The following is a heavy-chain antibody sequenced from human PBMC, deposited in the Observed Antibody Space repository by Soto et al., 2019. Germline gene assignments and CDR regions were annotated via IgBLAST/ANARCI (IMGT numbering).Heavy chain of an antibody. Sequence: SVKVSCKAPGFTFPSSAVQWGRQARGQRLEWIGWIVLGSGNTNYAQKFQERVTITRDTSTSTAYMELSSMRSEDTAVYYCAAGGRSVWYYFDYWGQGTLVTVSS. D-gene: IGHD6-19*01. V-gene: IGHV1-58*01. J-gene: IGHJ4*02. CDR2: IVLGSGNT. CDR3: AAGGRSVWYYFDY. CDR1: GFTFPSSA.